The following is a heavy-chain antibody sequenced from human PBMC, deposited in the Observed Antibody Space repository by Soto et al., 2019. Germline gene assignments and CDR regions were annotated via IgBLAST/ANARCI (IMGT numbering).Heavy chain of an antibody. CDR2: IRSKAKSYAT. Sequence: PGGSLRLSCAASGFTFSGSAMHWVRQASGKGLEWVGRIRSKAKSYATAYAASVKGRFTISRDDSKNTAYLQMNSLKTEDTAVYYCTRSNHIAFADYWGQGTLVTAPQ. CDR3: TRSNHIAFADY. CDR1: GFTFSGSA. J-gene: IGHJ4*02. V-gene: IGHV3-73*01. D-gene: IGHD2-21*01.